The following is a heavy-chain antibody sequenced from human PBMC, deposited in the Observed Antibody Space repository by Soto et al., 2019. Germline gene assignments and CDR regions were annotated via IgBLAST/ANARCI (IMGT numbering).Heavy chain of an antibody. CDR2: IYHSGST. CDR3: ASHGVPGNDAFDI. D-gene: IGHD1-1*01. CDR1: GGSISSGGYS. V-gene: IGHV4-30-2*01. Sequence: LQLQESGSGLVKPSQTLSLTCAVSGGSISSGGYSWSWIRQPPGKGLEWIGYIYHSGSTYYNPALKSRVTITVERSKNQFAQKLSSVTAADKAVYYCASHGVPGNDAFDIWGQGTMVTVSS. J-gene: IGHJ3*02.